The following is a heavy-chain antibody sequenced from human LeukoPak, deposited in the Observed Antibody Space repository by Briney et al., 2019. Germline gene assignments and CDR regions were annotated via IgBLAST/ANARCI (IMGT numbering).Heavy chain of an antibody. V-gene: IGHV3-15*01. CDR2: IRTKIEGETT. J-gene: IGHJ6*02. CDR3: TTERNWELLRPYGLDI. D-gene: IGHD1-26*01. Sequence: GGSLRLSCAASGFNFNYVWMNWVRRAPGKGLEWVGRIRTKIEGETTDYAAPVKGRFTISRDDSKTTLYLHMNSLQTEDSAVYYCTTERNWELLRPYGLDIWGQGTAVTVSS. CDR1: GFNFNYVW.